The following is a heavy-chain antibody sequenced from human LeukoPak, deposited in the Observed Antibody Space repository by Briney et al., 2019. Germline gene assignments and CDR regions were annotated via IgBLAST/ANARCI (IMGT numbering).Heavy chain of an antibody. J-gene: IGHJ6*03. CDR2: IYTSGST. CDR1: GGSISSYY. CDR3: ARDRIDYYDSSGYFYYYYMDV. Sequence: SETLSLXCTVSGGSISSYYWSWIRQPAGKGLEWIGRIYTSGSTNYNPSLKSRVTMSVDTSKNQFSLKLSSVTAADTAVYYCARDRIDYYDSSGYFYYYYMDVWGKGTTVTVSS. D-gene: IGHD3-22*01. V-gene: IGHV4-4*07.